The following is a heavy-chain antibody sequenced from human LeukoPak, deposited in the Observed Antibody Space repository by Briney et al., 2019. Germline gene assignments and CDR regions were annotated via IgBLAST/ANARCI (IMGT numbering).Heavy chain of an antibody. CDR1: ASTSTTYS. CDR3: GHMPGRMGAGTTENWCDP. Sequence: SGGCLSPSCAASASTSTTYSTQCVRQAPGKGLEYVSAISSNGGSTYYADSVKGRFTISRDNSKNTLYLQMNSLRADHTAVYYYGHMPGRMGAGTTENWCDPWGQGALVTVSS. V-gene: IGHV3-64*04. CDR2: ISSNGGST. J-gene: IGHJ5*02. D-gene: IGHD1-26*01.